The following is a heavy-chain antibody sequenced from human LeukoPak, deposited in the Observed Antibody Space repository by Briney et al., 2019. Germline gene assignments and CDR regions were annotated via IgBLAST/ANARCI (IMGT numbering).Heavy chain of an antibody. CDR2: ISSSSSYI. Sequence: PGGSLRLSCAASGFTFSSYSMNWVRQAPGKGLEWASSISSSSSYIYYADSVKGRFTISRDNAKNSLYLQMNSLRAEDTAVYYCAGVECSGGSCYLSDYYYYYMDVWGKGTTVTVSS. D-gene: IGHD2-15*01. J-gene: IGHJ6*03. CDR1: GFTFSSYS. V-gene: IGHV3-21*01. CDR3: AGVECSGGSCYLSDYYYYYMDV.